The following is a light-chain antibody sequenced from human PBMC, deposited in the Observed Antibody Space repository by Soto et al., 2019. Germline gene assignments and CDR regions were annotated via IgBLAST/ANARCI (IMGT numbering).Light chain of an antibody. CDR2: EVS. CDR3: SSYAGSNNLYV. J-gene: IGLJ1*01. V-gene: IGLV2-8*01. Sequence: ALTQPPSASGSPGQSVTISCTGTSSDIGVYNYVSWYQQHPGKAPKLMIYEVSERPSGVPDRFSGSKSGNTASLTVSGLQTEDEADYYCSSYAGSNNLYVFGTGTKVTVL. CDR1: SSDIGVYNY.